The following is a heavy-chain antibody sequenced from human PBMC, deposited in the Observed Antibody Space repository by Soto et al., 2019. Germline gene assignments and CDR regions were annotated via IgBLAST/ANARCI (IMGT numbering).Heavy chain of an antibody. D-gene: IGHD6-13*01. J-gene: IGHJ5*02. CDR1: GYTFTSYD. CDR3: TIAAAGTHWFDP. Sequence: ASVKVSCKASGYTFTSYDINWVRQATGQGLEWMGWMNPNSGNTGYAQKFQGRVTMTRNTSISTAYMELSSLRSEDTAVYYCTIAAAGTHWFDPWGQGTLVTVSS. V-gene: IGHV1-8*01. CDR2: MNPNSGNT.